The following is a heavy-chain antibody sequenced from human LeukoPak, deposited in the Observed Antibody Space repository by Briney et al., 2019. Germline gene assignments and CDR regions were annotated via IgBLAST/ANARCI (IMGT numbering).Heavy chain of an antibody. Sequence: SVKVSCKASGYTFTSYGISWVRQAPGQGLEWMGWISAYNGNTNYAQKLQGRVTMTTDTSTSTAYMELRSLRSDDTAVYYCASASGSYRNNWFDPWGQGTLVTVSS. V-gene: IGHV1-18*01. J-gene: IGHJ5*02. CDR2: ISAYNGNT. D-gene: IGHD1-26*01. CDR3: ASASGSYRNNWFDP. CDR1: GYTFTSYG.